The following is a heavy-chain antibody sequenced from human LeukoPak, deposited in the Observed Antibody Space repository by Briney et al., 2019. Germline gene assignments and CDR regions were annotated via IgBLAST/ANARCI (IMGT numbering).Heavy chain of an antibody. J-gene: IGHJ3*02. Sequence: GGSLGLSCAASGFTVSSNYVSGVRQAPGKGLEWVSVIYSDGSTYYADSVKGRFTISRDNSKDTLYLQMNSLRAQDTAVYYCARDGCGGDCYLGAFDIWGQGTMVIVSS. CDR1: GFTVSSNY. CDR2: IYSDGST. V-gene: IGHV3-53*01. D-gene: IGHD2-21*02. CDR3: ARDGCGGDCYLGAFDI.